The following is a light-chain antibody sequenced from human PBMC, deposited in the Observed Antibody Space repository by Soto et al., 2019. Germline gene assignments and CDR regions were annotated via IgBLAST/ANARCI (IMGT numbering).Light chain of an antibody. J-gene: IGLJ2*01. Sequence: QSALTQPASVSGSPGQSITISCTGTSSDVGGYDIVSWYQQHPGKVPKLMIYEVTKRPSGVSNRLSGSKSGNTASLTISGVEAEDDAEYYCCSYVGGDTVVFGGGTQLTVL. V-gene: IGLV2-23*02. CDR1: SSDVGGYDI. CDR3: CSYVGGDTVV. CDR2: EVT.